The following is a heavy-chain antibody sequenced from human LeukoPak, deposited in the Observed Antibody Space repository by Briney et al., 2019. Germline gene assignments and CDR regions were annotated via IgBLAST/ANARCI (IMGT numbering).Heavy chain of an antibody. J-gene: IGHJ4*02. CDR2: IIPIFGTA. V-gene: IGHV1-69*13. D-gene: IGHD6-19*01. CDR1: GGTFSSYA. Sequence: SVKVSCKASGGTFSSYAISWVRQAPGQGLEWMGGIIPIFGTANYAQKFQGRVTITADESTSTAYMELSSLRSDDTAVYYCARDQGVEGEQWLVIDYWGQGTLVTVSS. CDR3: ARDQGVEGEQWLVIDY.